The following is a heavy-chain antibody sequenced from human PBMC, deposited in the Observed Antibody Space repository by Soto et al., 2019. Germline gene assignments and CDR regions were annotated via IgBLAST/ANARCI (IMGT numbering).Heavy chain of an antibody. CDR1: GLTFDDYA. Sequence: SLRLSCAASGLTFDDYAMHWFRQAPGKGLEWVSGISWNSGSIGYADSVKGRFTISRDNAKHSLYLQMNSLRPEATALYYCAKEKKKGHSGSYLAIGNYCYYVMDAWGQGTTVTVSS. J-gene: IGHJ6*02. D-gene: IGHD1-26*01. CDR2: ISWNSGSI. V-gene: IGHV3-9*01. CDR3: AKEKKKGHSGSYLAIGNYCYYVMDA.